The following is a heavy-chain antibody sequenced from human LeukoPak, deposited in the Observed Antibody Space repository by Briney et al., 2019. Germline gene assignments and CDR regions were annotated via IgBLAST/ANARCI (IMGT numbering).Heavy chain of an antibody. CDR1: GYSISSGYY. J-gene: IGHJ6*03. CDR2: IYHSGST. CDR3: ARGRRGAVAGRGYYYYYYMDV. Sequence: SETLSLTCTVSGYSISSGYYWGWIRQPPGKGLEWIGSIYHSGSTYYNPSLKSRVTISVDTSKNQFSLKLSSVTAADTAVYYCARGRRGAVAGRGYYYYYYMDVWGKGTTVTVSS. V-gene: IGHV4-38-2*02. D-gene: IGHD6-19*01.